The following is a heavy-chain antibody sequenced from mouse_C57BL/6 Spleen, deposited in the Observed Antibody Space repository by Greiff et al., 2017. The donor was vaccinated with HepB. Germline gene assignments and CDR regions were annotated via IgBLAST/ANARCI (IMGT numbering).Heavy chain of an antibody. Sequence: EVKLVESGGDLVKPGGSLKLSCAASGFTFSSYGMSWVRQTPDKRLEWVATISSGGSYTYYPDSVKGRFTISRDNAKNTLYLQMSSLKSEDTAMYYCARHAMITTFFDYWGQGTTLTVSS. D-gene: IGHD2-4*01. CDR1: GFTFSSYG. CDR3: ARHAMITTFFDY. V-gene: IGHV5-6*01. J-gene: IGHJ2*01. CDR2: ISSGGSYT.